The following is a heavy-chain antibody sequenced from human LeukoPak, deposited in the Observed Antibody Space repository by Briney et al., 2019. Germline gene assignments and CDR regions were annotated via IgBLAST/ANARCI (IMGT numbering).Heavy chain of an antibody. CDR1: GFSLYSSGVG. CDR3: AHRRPGHLTGWNNSYFDN. V-gene: IGHV2-5*02. J-gene: IGHJ4*02. D-gene: IGHD1/OR15-1a*01. CDR2: IYWDDDK. Sequence: SGPTLVNPTQTLTLTCTFSGFSLYSSGVGVGWIRQPPGKALEWLAVIYWDDDKRYNPSLRSRLTMSKDASKSQVFLVMSNMDPVDTATYYCAHRRPGHLTGWNNSYFDNWGPGTLVTVSS.